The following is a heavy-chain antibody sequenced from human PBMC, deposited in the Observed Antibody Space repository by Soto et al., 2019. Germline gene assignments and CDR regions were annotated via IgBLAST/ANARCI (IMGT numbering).Heavy chain of an antibody. D-gene: IGHD6-13*01. CDR1: GFTFSSYG. V-gene: IGHV3-30*18. CDR2: ISYDGSNK. CDR3: AKIHSSLFKGYYYYYGMDV. J-gene: IGHJ6*02. Sequence: GGSLRLSCAASGFTFSSYGMHWVRQAPGKGLEWVAVISYDGSNKYYADSVKGRFTISRDNSKNTLYLQMNSLRAEDTAVYYCAKIHSSLFKGYYYYYGMDVWGQGTTVTVSS.